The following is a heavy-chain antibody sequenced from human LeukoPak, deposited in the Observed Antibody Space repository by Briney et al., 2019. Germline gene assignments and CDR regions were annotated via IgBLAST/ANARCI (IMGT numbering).Heavy chain of an antibody. CDR1: GYTFTGYY. V-gene: IGHV1-2*02. Sequence: ASVKVSCKASGYTFTGYYMHWVRQAPGQGLEWMGWINPSSGGTNYAQKLQGRVTMTTDTSTSTAYMELRSLRSDDTAVYYCARDGVRSSHWFDPWGQGTLVTVSS. CDR3: ARDGVRSSHWFDP. J-gene: IGHJ5*02. D-gene: IGHD3-10*01. CDR2: INPSSGGT.